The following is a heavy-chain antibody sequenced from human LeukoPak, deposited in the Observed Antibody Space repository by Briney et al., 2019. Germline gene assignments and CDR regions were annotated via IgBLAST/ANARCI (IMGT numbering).Heavy chain of an antibody. V-gene: IGHV3-21*01. J-gene: IGHJ3*02. D-gene: IGHD6-19*01. CDR3: ARDLWDSSGSWVDDAFDI. CDR2: ISSSSSYI. Sequence: GGSLRLSCAASGFTFSSYSMNWVRQAPGKGLEWVSSISSSSSYIYYADSVKGRFTISRDNAKNSLYLQMNSPRAEDTAVYYCARDLWDSSGSWVDDAFDIWGQGTMVTVSS. CDR1: GFTFSSYS.